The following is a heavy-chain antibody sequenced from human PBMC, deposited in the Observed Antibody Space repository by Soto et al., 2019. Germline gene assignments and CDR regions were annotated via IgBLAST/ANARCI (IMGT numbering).Heavy chain of an antibody. CDR3: ARNMHIPDTAMDEYYYYGMDV. CDR2: ISAYNGNT. Sequence: ASVKVSCKASGYTFTSYGISWVRRAPGQGLEWMGWISAYNGNTNYAQKLQGRVTMTTDTSTSTAYMELRSLRSDDTAVYYCARNMHIPDTAMDEYYYYGMDVWGQGTTVTVSS. CDR1: GYTFTSYG. D-gene: IGHD5-18*01. J-gene: IGHJ6*02. V-gene: IGHV1-18*01.